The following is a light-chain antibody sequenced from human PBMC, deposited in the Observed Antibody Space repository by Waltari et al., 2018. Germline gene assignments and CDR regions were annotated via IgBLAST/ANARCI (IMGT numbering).Light chain of an antibody. CDR2: SND. CDR1: NSNIGSNI. Sequence: QSALTQPPSASGTPGQRVTISCSGSNSNIGSNIVTWYQQLPGTAPKLLISSNDHRPSGVPDRFSGSKSGTSASLAISGLQSEDEADYYCATWDDRLTGVVFGGGTKVTVL. CDR3: ATWDDRLTGVV. J-gene: IGLJ2*01. V-gene: IGLV1-44*01.